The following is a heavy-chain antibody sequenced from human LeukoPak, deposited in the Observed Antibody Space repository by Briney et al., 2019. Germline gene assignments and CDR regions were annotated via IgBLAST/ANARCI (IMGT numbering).Heavy chain of an antibody. D-gene: IGHD6-13*01. CDR2: IIPIFGTA. J-gene: IGHJ4*02. CDR3: ATHSSWYDNLFDY. V-gene: IGHV1-69*01. Sequence: ASAKVSCKASGGTFSSYAISWVRQAPGQGLEWMGGIIPIFGTANYAQKFQGRVTITADESTSTAYMELSSLRSEDTAVYYCATHSSWYDNLFDYWGQGTLVTVSS. CDR1: GGTFSSYA.